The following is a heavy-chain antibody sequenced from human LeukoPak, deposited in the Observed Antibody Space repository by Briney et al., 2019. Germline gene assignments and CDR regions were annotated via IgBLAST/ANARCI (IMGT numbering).Heavy chain of an antibody. J-gene: IGHJ4*02. CDR2: ISGSGGST. D-gene: IGHD3-3*01. CDR1: GFTFSSHA. CDR3: AKENYDFWSGSTFDY. Sequence: GGSLRLSCAASGFTFSSHAMNWVRQAPGKGLEWVSTISGSGGSTYYADSVKGRFTISRDNSKNTLYLQMNSLRAEDTAVYYCAKENYDFWSGSTFDYWGQGTLVPVSS. V-gene: IGHV3-23*01.